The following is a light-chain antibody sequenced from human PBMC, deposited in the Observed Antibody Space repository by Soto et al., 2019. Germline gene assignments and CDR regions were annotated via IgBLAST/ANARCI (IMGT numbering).Light chain of an antibody. CDR1: QTITTS. CDR3: QHYGSPFT. CDR2: AAS. V-gene: IGKV3-20*01. Sequence: LTQSPGTLSLSPGETATLYCRASQTITTSLAWYQQKPGQAPSLLLYAASSRATGIPDRFSGSGSGTDFTLTISGLEPEDFAVYYCQHYGSPFTFGPGTKVDIK. J-gene: IGKJ3*01.